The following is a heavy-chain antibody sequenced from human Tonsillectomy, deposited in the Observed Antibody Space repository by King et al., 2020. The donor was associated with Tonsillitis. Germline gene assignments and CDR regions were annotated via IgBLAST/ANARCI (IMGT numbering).Heavy chain of an antibody. CDR3: ARPLQEMATITFDAFDI. J-gene: IGHJ3*02. CDR2: IYYSGST. V-gene: IGHV4-39*01. CDR1: GGSISSSSYY. Sequence: LQLQESGPGLVKPSETLSLTCTVSGGSISSSSYYWGWIRQPPGKGLEWIGSIYYSGSTYYNPSLKSRVTISVDTSKNQFSLKLSSVTAADTAVYYCARPLQEMATITFDAFDIWGQGTMVTVSS. D-gene: IGHD5-24*01.